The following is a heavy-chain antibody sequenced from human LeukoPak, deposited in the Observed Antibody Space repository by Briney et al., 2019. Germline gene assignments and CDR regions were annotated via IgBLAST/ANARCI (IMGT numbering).Heavy chain of an antibody. V-gene: IGHV3-69-1*01. CDR3: ARVAVVLHYFDY. D-gene: IGHD6-19*01. J-gene: IGHJ4*02. Sequence: GGSLRLSCAASGFTFSDNYMNWVRQAPGKGLELVSSISRSSTLYYADSVKGRFTISRDNAKNSLCLQMNSLRAEDTAVSDCARVAVVLHYFDYWGQGTLVTVSS. CDR2: ISRSSTL. CDR1: GFTFSDNY.